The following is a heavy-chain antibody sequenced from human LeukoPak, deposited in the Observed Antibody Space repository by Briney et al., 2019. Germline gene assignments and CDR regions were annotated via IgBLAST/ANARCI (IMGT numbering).Heavy chain of an antibody. D-gene: IGHD1-1*01. CDR3: ARDWNYYSC. V-gene: IGHV3-21*01. CDR2: ISSSSGSI. CDR1: GFTFSSYS. Sequence: PGGSLRLSCAASGFTFSSYSMNWVRQAPGKGLEWVSSISSSSGSIYYADSVKGRFTISRDNAKNSLNLQMNSLRAEDTAVYYCARDWNYYSCWGQGTLVTVSS. J-gene: IGHJ4*02.